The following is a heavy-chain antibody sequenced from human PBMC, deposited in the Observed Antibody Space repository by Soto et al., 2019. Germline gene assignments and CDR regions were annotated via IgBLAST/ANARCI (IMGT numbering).Heavy chain of an antibody. D-gene: IGHD4-17*01. Sequence: QVQLQESGPGLVKPSQTLSLTRTVSGGSISSGDYYWSWIRQPPGKGLEWIGYIFYSGSTYYNPSLKSRVTISVDTSKNQFSLKLSSVTAADTAVYYCARTNFMTTVGGADYWGQGTLVTVSS. CDR2: IFYSGST. CDR1: GGSISSGDYY. V-gene: IGHV4-30-4*01. J-gene: IGHJ4*02. CDR3: ARTNFMTTVGGADY.